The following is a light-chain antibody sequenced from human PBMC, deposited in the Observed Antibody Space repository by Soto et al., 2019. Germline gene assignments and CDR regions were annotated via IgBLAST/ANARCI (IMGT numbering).Light chain of an antibody. J-gene: IGKJ1*01. Sequence: DIEMTQSPSTLSASVGDRVTITCRASQSISSWLAWYQQKPGKAPKLLIYDASSLESGVPSRFSGSGSGTEFTLTISSLQPDDFETYYCQQYSSYSRTFGQGTKVDIK. CDR2: DAS. V-gene: IGKV1-5*01. CDR3: QQYSSYSRT. CDR1: QSISSW.